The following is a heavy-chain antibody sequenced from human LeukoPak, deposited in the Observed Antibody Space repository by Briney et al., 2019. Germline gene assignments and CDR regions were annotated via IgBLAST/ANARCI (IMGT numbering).Heavy chain of an antibody. D-gene: IGHD6-6*01. Sequence: SETLSLTRTVSGGSIFSSTYYWGWIRQPPGKGLEWIGSIYYSGSTYYNPSLKSRVTMSVDTSKNQFSLKLTSVTAADTAVYDCARLGSSSPNWYFDLWGRGTLVTVSS. CDR3: ARLGSSSPNWYFDL. CDR2: IYYSGST. V-gene: IGHV4-39*01. CDR1: GGSIFSSTYY. J-gene: IGHJ2*01.